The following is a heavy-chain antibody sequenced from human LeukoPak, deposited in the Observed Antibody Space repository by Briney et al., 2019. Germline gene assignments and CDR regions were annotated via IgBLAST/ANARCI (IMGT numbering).Heavy chain of an antibody. CDR2: INSNSGGT. CDR3: ARGEKVATMIVTGY. Sequence: GASVKVSCKASGYTFTAYYMHWVRHAPGQGLEWIGWINSNSGGTNFAQKFQGRVTMTRDTSISTAYMELSSLRSDDTAVYYCARGEKVATMIVTGYWGQGTLVTVSS. D-gene: IGHD3-22*01. CDR1: GYTFTAYY. V-gene: IGHV1-2*02. J-gene: IGHJ4*02.